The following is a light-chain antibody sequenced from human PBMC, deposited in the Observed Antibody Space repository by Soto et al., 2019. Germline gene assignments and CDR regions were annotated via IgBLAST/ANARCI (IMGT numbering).Light chain of an antibody. CDR2: EVS. CDR3: DSYAGTCYV. V-gene: IGLV2-8*01. Sequence: HSVLTKPPSSSGSPGQSVTLSCPGNNSDVGGYNYVSWYQQHPGKAPKLMIYEVSKRPSGVPDRFSGSKSGNTASLTVSGLLVEYEAASSCDSYAGTCYVFGTGTMVTVL. CDR1: NSDVGGYNY. J-gene: IGLJ1*01.